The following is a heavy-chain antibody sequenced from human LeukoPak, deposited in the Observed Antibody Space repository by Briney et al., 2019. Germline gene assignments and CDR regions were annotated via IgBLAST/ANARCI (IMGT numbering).Heavy chain of an antibody. V-gene: IGHV3-15*01. D-gene: IGHD2-15*01. CDR3: TTEGVVVAATIDC. Sequence: PRGLLRLSCTASGFTSSSNAMTWVRQAAGTGMASVGRIKSKTDGGTTDYAAPVKGRFTISRDDSKNTLYLQMNSLKTEDTAVYYCTTEGVVVAATIDCWGQGTLVTVSS. CDR1: GFTSSSNA. J-gene: IGHJ4*02. CDR2: IKSKTDGGTT.